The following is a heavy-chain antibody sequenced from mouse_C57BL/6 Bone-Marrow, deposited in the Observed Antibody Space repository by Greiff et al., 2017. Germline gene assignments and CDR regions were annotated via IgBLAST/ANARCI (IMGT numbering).Heavy chain of an antibody. CDR1: GYTFTSYW. CDR2: IYPSDSET. Sequence: QVQLQQSGAELVRPGSSVKLSCKASGYTFTSYWMDWVKQRPGQGLEWIGNIYPSDSETHYNQKFKDKAPLTVDKSSSTAYMQLSSLTSEDAAVDYCARSGYFSFAYWGQGTLVTVSA. D-gene: IGHD3-1*01. J-gene: IGHJ3*01. V-gene: IGHV1-61*01. CDR3: ARSGYFSFAY.